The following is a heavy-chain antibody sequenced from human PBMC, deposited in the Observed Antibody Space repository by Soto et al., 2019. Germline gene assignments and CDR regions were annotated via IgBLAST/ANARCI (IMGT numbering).Heavy chain of an antibody. V-gene: IGHV4-59*01. D-gene: IGHD4-17*01. CDR2: ISYSGST. CDR3: ARDAMTTVTPYYYYYGMDV. CDR1: GGSISTYY. J-gene: IGHJ6*02. Sequence: SETLSLTCTVSGGSISTYYWSWIRQPPGKGLEWIGYISYSGSTNYNPSLKSRLTISVDTSKNQFSLKLSSVTAADTAVYYCARDAMTTVTPYYYYYGMDVWGQGTTVTVSS.